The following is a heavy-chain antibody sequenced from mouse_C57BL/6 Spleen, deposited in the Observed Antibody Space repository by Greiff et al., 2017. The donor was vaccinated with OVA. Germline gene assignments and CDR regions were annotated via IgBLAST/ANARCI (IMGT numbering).Heavy chain of an antibody. CDR2: IYPGSGST. Sequence: QVQLQQPGAELVKPGASVKMSCKASGYTFTSYWITWVKQRPGQGLEWIGDIYPGSGSTNYNEKFKSKATLTVDTSSSPASMQLSSLTSEDSAVDCCARWGGNSGWFADWGQGTLVTVSA. D-gene: IGHD2-1*01. CDR3: ARWGGNSGWFAD. V-gene: IGHV1-55*01. CDR1: GYTFTSYW. J-gene: IGHJ3*01.